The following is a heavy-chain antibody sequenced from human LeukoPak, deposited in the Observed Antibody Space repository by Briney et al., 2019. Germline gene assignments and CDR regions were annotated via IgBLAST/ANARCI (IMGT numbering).Heavy chain of an antibody. D-gene: IGHD3-22*01. Sequence: SETLSLTCTVSGGSISSSSYYWGWIRQPPGKGLEWIGSIYYSGSTYYNPSLKSRVTISVDTSKNQFSLKLSSVTAADTAVYYCARVREPSGYYYPDAFDIWGLGTMVTVSS. CDR2: IYYSGST. CDR1: GGSISSSSYY. J-gene: IGHJ3*02. V-gene: IGHV4-39*07. CDR3: ARVREPSGYYYPDAFDI.